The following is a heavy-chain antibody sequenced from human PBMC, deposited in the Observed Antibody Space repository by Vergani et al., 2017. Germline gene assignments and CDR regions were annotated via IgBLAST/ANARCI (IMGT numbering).Heavy chain of an antibody. CDR1: GFTFSSYG. V-gene: IGHV3-30*02. CDR3: ANRSPYSSGLPGDY. Sequence: QVQLVESGGGVVQPGGSLRLSCAASGFTFSSYGMHWVRQAPGKGLEWGAFIRYDGINNYYADSVKGRFTISRDNSKNTLYLKMNSLRAEDTAVYYCANRSPYSSGLPGDYWGQGTLVTVSS. D-gene: IGHD6-19*01. CDR2: IRYDGINN. J-gene: IGHJ4*02.